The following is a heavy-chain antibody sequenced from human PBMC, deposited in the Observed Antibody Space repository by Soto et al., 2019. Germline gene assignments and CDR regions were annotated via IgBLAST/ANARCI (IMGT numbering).Heavy chain of an antibody. V-gene: IGHV3-23*01. J-gene: IGHJ4*02. CDR2: ISGSGGST. Sequence: PGGSLILSCAASGFTFSSYAMSWVLQAPGKGLEWVSAISGSGGSTYYADSVKGRFTISRDNSKNTLYLQMNSLRAEDTAVYYCAKVGGPMIVVVITLDYWGQGTLFTVSS. CDR3: AKVGGPMIVVVITLDY. CDR1: GFTFSSYA. D-gene: IGHD3-22*01.